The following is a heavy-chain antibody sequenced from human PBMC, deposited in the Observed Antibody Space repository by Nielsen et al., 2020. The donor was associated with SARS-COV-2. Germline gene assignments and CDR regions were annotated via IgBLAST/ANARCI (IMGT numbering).Heavy chain of an antibody. CDR1: GFTFSSYE. J-gene: IGHJ6*02. Sequence: GGSLRLSRAASGFTFSSYEMNWVRQAPGKGLEWVSYISSSGSTIYYADSVKGRFTISRDNAKNSLYLQMNSLRAEDTAVYYCARDGGIDYGMDVWGQGTTVTVSS. V-gene: IGHV3-48*03. CDR2: ISSSGSTI. CDR3: ARDGGIDYGMDV.